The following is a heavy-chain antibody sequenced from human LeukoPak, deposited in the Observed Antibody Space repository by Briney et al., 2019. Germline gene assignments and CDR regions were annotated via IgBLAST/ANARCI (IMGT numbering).Heavy chain of an antibody. CDR2: ISGSGGST. D-gene: IGHD1-26*01. CDR3: AKVARKWELSDYFDY. J-gene: IGHJ4*02. V-gene: IGHV3-23*01. Sequence: PGGSLRLSCAASGFTFSSYAMSWVRQAPGKGLEWDSAISGSGGSTYYADSVKGRFTISRDNSNNTLYLQMNSLRAEDTAVYYCAKVARKWELSDYFDYWGQGTLVTVSS. CDR1: GFTFSSYA.